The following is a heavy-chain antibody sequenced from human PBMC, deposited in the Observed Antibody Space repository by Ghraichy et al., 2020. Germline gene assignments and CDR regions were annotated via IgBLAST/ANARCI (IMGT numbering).Heavy chain of an antibody. D-gene: IGHD2-15*01. CDR3: AREPVVVAAYFDY. V-gene: IGHV3-48*03. Sequence: GGSLRLSCAASGFTFSSYEMNWVRQAPGKGLEWLSYISGSGYTIYYADSVKGRFTISRDNAKSSLYLQMNSLRAEDTAVYYCAREPVVVAAYFDYLGQGTLVTVSS. J-gene: IGHJ4*02. CDR1: GFTFSSYE. CDR2: ISGSGYTI.